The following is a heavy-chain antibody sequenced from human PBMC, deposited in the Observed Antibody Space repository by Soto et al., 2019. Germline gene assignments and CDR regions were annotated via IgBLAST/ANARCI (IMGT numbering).Heavy chain of an antibody. Sequence: SETLSLTCTVSGGSISSYYWSWMRQPPGKGLEWIGYIYYSGSTNYNPSLKSRVTISVDTSKNQFSPKLSSVTAADTAVYYCARDLGYSSSWGGWYHYGMDVWGQGTTVTVSS. V-gene: IGHV4-59*01. D-gene: IGHD6-13*01. CDR3: ARDLGYSSSWGGWYHYGMDV. CDR2: IYYSGST. CDR1: GGSISSYY. J-gene: IGHJ6*01.